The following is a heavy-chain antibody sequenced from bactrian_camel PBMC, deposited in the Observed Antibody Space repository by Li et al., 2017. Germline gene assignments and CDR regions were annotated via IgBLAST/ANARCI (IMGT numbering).Heavy chain of an antibody. V-gene: IGHV3S55*01. Sequence: VQLVESGGGSVQAGDSLRLSCAASGLTYDGNYMAWFRQAPGKHREVVASMDGDDTATVATSVKGRFAISVDNAKNTLYLQMNSLNPEDTGTYTCAATRQRWCPIHDANGYNLWGQGT. CDR1: GLTYDGNY. J-gene: IGHJ3*01. D-gene: IGHD3*01. CDR2: MDGDDTA. CDR3: AATRQRWCPIHDANGYNL.